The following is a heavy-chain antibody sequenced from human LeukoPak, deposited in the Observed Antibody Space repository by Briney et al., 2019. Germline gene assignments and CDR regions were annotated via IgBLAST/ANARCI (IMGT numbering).Heavy chain of an antibody. V-gene: IGHV3-74*03. D-gene: IGHD3-10*01. CDR2: LRSSGNGT. CDR3: VRGREVRGRSMDV. CDR1: GFTFSSDW. J-gene: IGHJ6*04. Sequence: GGSLRLSCAASGFTFSSDWMHWVRQAPGKGLGWVSRLRSSGNGTTYADSVKGGFTISRDKAKNTLFMQMNSLRIEDTAVYYCVRGREVRGRSMDVWGKGTTVIVSP.